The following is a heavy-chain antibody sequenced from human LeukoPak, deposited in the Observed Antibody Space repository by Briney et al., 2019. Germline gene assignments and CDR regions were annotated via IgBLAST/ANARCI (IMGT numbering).Heavy chain of an antibody. D-gene: IGHD2-2*01. CDR1: GGTFGSYA. V-gene: IGHV1-69*13. CDR3: AREGCSSTSCRYYYYYGMDV. Sequence: EASVKVSCKASGGTFGSYAISWVRQAPGQGLEWMGGIIPIFGTANYAQKFQGRVTITADESTSTAYMELSSLRSEDTAVYYCAREGCSSTSCRYYYYYGMDVWGQGTTVTVSS. J-gene: IGHJ6*02. CDR2: IIPIFGTA.